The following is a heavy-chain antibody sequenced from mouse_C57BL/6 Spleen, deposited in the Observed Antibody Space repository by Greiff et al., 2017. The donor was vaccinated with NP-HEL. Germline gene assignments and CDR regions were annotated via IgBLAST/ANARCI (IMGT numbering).Heavy chain of an antibody. CDR3: AGITTVVAPVAY. V-gene: IGHV1-81*01. CDR2: IYPRSGNT. Sequence: QVHVKQSGAELARPGASVKLSCKASGYTFTSYGISWVKQRTGQGLEWIGEIYPRSGNTYYNEKFKGKATLTADKSSSTAYMELRSLTSEDSAVYFWAGITTVVAPVAYWGQGTLVTVSA. J-gene: IGHJ3*01. CDR1: GYTFTSYG. D-gene: IGHD1-1*01.